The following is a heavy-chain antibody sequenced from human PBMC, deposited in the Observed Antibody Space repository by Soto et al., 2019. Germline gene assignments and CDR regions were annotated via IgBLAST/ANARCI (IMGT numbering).Heavy chain of an antibody. J-gene: IGHJ5*02. Sequence: PGGSLRLSCAASGFTFSSYSMNWFRQAPGKGLEWVSSISSSSSYIYYADSVKGRFTISRDNAKNSLYLQMNSLRAEDTAVYYCARDLGPGYYDSGPWGQGTLVTVSS. CDR3: ARDLGPGYYDSGP. D-gene: IGHD3-22*01. CDR2: ISSSSSYI. V-gene: IGHV3-21*01. CDR1: GFTFSSYS.